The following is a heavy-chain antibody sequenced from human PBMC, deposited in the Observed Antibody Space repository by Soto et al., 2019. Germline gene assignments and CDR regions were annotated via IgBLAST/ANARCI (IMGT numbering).Heavy chain of an antibody. CDR3: ARDSPCYDILTGYYEFDY. CDR1: GYTFPSYG. J-gene: IGHJ4*02. D-gene: IGHD3-9*01. CDR2: ISAYNGNT. Sequence: ASVKVSCKASGYTFPSYGISWVRQAPGQGLEWMGWISAYNGNTNYAQKLQGRVTMTTDTSTSTAYMELRSLRSDDTAVYYCARDSPCYDILTGYYEFDYWGQGTLVTDSS. V-gene: IGHV1-18*01.